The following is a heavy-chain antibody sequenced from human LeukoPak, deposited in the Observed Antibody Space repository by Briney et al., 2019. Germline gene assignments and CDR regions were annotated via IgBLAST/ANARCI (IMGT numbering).Heavy chain of an antibody. CDR3: ARHESPRDWFDP. V-gene: IGHV3-53*01. CDR1: GFTVSSNY. CDR2: IYSGGST. J-gene: IGHJ5*02. Sequence: GGSLRLSCAASGFTVSSNYMSWVRQAPGKGLEWVSVIYSGGSTYYADSVKGRFTISRDNSKNTLYLQMNSLRAEDTAVYYCARHESPRDWFDPWGQGTLVTVSS.